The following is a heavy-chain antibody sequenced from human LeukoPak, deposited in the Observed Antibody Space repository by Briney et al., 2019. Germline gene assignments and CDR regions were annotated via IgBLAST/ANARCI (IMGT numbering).Heavy chain of an antibody. V-gene: IGHV3-21*01. D-gene: IGHD2-15*01. CDR3: ARDEVEACSGGSCYFDY. CDR1: GFTFSSYS. J-gene: IGHJ4*02. Sequence: PGGSLRLSCAASGFTFSSYSMNWVRQAPGKGLEWVSSISSSSSYIYYADSVKGRFTISRDNAKSSLYLQMNSLRAEDTAVYYCARDEVEACSGGSCYFDYWGQGTLVTVSS. CDR2: ISSSSSYI.